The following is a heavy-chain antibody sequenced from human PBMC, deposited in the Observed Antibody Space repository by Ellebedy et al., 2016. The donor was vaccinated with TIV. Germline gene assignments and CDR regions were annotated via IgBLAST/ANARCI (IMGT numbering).Heavy chain of an antibody. Sequence: GESLKISCAASGFTFSSYTMNWVRQAPGKGLEWVSSISGSSTYIYYADSVKGRFAISRDNAKNSLYLQINSLRAEDTAVYYCARKVPAPTTVPPNWYFDLWGRGTLVTVSS. J-gene: IGHJ2*01. CDR1: GFTFSSYT. V-gene: IGHV3-21*01. CDR2: ISGSSTYI. D-gene: IGHD4-17*01. CDR3: ARKVPAPTTVPPNWYFDL.